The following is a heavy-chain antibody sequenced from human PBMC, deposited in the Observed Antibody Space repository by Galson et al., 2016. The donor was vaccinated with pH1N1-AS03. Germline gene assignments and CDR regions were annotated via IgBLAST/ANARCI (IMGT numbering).Heavy chain of an antibody. V-gene: IGHV3-74*01. CDR1: GFNVSNYW. CDR2: LNTDVSST. D-gene: IGHD3-22*01. CDR3: ARVTDFYGSGGYSKLHAFDI. J-gene: IGHJ3*02. Sequence: SLRLSCAASGFNVSNYWMNWVRQAPGKGLVWVSLLNTDVSSTTYADSVKGRSTISRDNAKNTLYLQMNSLSAEDTAVYFCARVTDFYGSGGYSKLHAFDIWGQGTMVSVSS.